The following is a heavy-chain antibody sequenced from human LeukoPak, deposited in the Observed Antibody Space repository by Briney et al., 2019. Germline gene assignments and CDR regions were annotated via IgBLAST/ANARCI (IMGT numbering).Heavy chain of an antibody. J-gene: IGHJ4*02. CDR3: ARSMDD. V-gene: IGHV4-39*01. CDR2: IYYSGHT. CDR1: DGSISSSSYF. Sequence: SETLSLTCTVSDGSISSSSYFWGWIRQPPGKGLEWIGSIYYSGHTYYNPSLQSRVTIYVDTSKNQLYLKLSSATASDTAMYYCARSMDDWGQGTLVTVSS.